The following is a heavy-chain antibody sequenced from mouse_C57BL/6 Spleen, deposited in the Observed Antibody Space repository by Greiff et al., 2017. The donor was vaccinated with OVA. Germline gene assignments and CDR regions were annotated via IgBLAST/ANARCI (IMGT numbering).Heavy chain of an antibody. D-gene: IGHD1-1*01. CDR1: GFSLTSYA. V-gene: IGHV2-9-1*01. Sequence: VMLVESGPGLVAPSQRLSITCTVSGFSLTSYAISWVRQPPGKGLEWLGVIWTGGGTNYNSALKSRLSISKDNSKSQVFLKMNSLQTDDTARYYCARNPHYYGSSYDWYFDVWGTGTTVTVSS. CDR2: IWTGGGT. CDR3: ARNPHYYGSSYDWYFDV. J-gene: IGHJ1*03.